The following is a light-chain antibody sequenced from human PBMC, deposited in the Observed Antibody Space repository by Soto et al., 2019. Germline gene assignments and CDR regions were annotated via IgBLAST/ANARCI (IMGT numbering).Light chain of an antibody. CDR1: QTVSNNF. CDR3: RQYGRSLELA. Sequence: IVLTQSPGTLSLSPGERATLSCRASQTVSNNFLAWYQEKPGRGPRLLIYGASTRATGIPDRFSGSGSGTDFTLTISRLDPEDFAVYYCRQYGRSLELAVGGGTKVEIK. J-gene: IGKJ4*01. V-gene: IGKV3-20*01. CDR2: GAS.